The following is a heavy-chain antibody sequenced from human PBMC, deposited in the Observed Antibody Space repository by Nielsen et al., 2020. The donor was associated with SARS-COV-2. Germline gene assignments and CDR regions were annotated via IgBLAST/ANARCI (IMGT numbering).Heavy chain of an antibody. J-gene: IGHJ6*02. V-gene: IGHV3-13*04. D-gene: IGHD5-18*01. CDR2: VGTAGDT. Sequence: GESLKISCAASGFTFSSCDLHWVRQAAGRGLEWVSGVGTAGDTYYADSVRGRFTISRENADSSLYLQMNSVRVGDTAVYYCARLPHGYNYGRYYYHGLDVWGQGTTVTVSS. CDR1: GFTFSSCD. CDR3: ARLPHGYNYGRYYYHGLDV.